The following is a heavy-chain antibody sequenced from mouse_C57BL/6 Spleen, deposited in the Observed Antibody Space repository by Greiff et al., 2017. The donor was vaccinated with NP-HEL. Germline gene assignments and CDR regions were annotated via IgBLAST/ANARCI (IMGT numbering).Heavy chain of an antibody. CDR2: IYPRSGNT. Sequence: VKLVESGAELARPGASVKLSCKASGYTFTSYGISWVKQRTGQGLEWIGEIYPRSGNTYYNEKFKGKATLTADKSSSTAYMELRSLTSEDSAVYFCAREESDYYGNAMDYWGQGTSVTVSS. CDR1: GYTFTSYG. D-gene: IGHD1-1*01. V-gene: IGHV1-81*01. CDR3: AREESDYYGNAMDY. J-gene: IGHJ4*01.